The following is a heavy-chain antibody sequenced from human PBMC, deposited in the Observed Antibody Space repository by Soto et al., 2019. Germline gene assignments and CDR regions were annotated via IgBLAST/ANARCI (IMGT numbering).Heavy chain of an antibody. CDR2: ISYDGSNK. CDR3: AKDVWRHWLPTSFPYGMDV. CDR1: GFTFSSYG. V-gene: IGHV3-30*18. J-gene: IGHJ6*02. Sequence: QVQLVESGGGVVQPGRSLRLSCAASGFTFSSYGMHWVRQAPGKGLEWVAVISYDGSNKYYADSVKGRFTISRDNSKNTLYLQMNSLRAEDTAVYYCAKDVWRHWLPTSFPYGMDVWGQGTTVTVSS. D-gene: IGHD6-19*01.